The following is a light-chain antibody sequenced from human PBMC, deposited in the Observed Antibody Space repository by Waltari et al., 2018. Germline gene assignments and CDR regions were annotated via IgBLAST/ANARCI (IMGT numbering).Light chain of an antibody. CDR3: QQTSRTPLT. V-gene: IGKV1-39*01. CDR2: TAS. CDR1: QTVYQY. J-gene: IGKJ4*01. Sequence: DVQMTQSPSSLSASVGDRVTITCRASQTVYQYLNWYQQRQWQVPRLLIYTASTLQSGVPSRFSGSGSGTDFTLTITGLQPEDVGIYYCQQTSRTPLTFGGGTKVELK.